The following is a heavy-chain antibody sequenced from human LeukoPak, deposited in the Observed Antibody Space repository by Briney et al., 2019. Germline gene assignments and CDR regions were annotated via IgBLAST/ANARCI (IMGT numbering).Heavy chain of an antibody. D-gene: IGHD5-24*01. V-gene: IGHV3-30-3*01. J-gene: IGHJ4*02. Sequence: GGSLRLSCAASGFTLSSNAMQWVRQAPGKGLEWGAVISYDGSNKYYADSVKGRFTSSRDSSKNTLYLQMNRLRAEDTGVYYCAREMATTKTFDYWAQGPLVTVSS. CDR1: GFTLSSNA. CDR3: AREMATTKTFDY. CDR2: ISYDGSNK.